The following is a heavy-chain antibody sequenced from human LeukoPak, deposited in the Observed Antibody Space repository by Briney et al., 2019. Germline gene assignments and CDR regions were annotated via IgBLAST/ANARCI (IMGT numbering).Heavy chain of an antibody. V-gene: IGHV4-34*01. D-gene: IGHD2-15*01. CDR3: ARWVVAADYYYYMDV. CDR2: INHSGST. Sequence: SETLSLTCAVYGGSFSGYYWSWIRQPPGKGLEWIGEINHSGSTNYNPSLKSRVTISVDTSKNQFSLKLSSVTAADTAVYYCARWVVAADYYYYMDVWGKGATVTVSS. J-gene: IGHJ6*03. CDR1: GGSFSGYY.